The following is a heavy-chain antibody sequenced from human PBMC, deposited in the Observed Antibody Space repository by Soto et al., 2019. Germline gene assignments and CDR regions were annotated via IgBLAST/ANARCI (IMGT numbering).Heavy chain of an antibody. V-gene: IGHV3-23*01. J-gene: IGHJ6*04. CDR1: GFTFSSYA. D-gene: IGHD3-22*01. Sequence: GGALSLSCAASGFTFSSYAMSWVRQAPGKGLEWVSAISGSGGSTYYADSVKGRFTISRDNSKNTLYLQMNSLRAEDTAVYYCAITTLAGPKDVWGKGTTVTVSS. CDR2: ISGSGGST. CDR3: AITTLAGPKDV.